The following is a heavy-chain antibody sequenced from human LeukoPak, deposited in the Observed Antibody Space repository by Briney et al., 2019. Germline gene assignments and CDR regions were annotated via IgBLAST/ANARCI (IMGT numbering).Heavy chain of an antibody. CDR2: TYYSGNT. Sequence: SETLSLTCTVSGGSISSYYWNWIRQPPGKGLEWIAYTYYSGNTNYNPSLKSRVTISVDTSKNQFSLKLSSVTAADTAVYYCARDVGATPGYFDYWGQGTLVTVSS. CDR1: GGSISSYY. J-gene: IGHJ4*02. D-gene: IGHD1-26*01. CDR3: ARDVGATPGYFDY. V-gene: IGHV4-59*01.